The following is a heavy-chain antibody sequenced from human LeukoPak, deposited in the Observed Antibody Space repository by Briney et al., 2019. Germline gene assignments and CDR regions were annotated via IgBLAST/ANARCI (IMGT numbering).Heavy chain of an antibody. Sequence: ASVKVSCKASGGTFSSYAISWVRQAPGQGLEWMGGIIPIFGTANYAQKFQGRVTITADESTSTAYMELSSLRSEDTAVYYCARALDFDIVVVPAAMVGWFDPWGQGTLVTVSS. CDR1: GGTFSSYA. V-gene: IGHV1-69*01. J-gene: IGHJ5*02. CDR2: IIPIFGTA. CDR3: ARALDFDIVVVPAAMVGWFDP. D-gene: IGHD2-2*01.